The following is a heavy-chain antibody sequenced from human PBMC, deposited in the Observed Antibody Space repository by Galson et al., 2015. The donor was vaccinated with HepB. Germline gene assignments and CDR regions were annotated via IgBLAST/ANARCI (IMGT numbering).Heavy chain of an antibody. CDR1: GDSVSSNSAA. V-gene: IGHV6-1*01. D-gene: IGHD6-13*01. J-gene: IGHJ4*02. CDR3: ARDGGQQLGYYFDY. Sequence: CAISGDSVSSNSAAWNWTRQSPSRGLEWLGRTYYRSKWYNDYAVSVKSRITINPDTSKNQFSLQLNSVTPEDTAVYYCARDGGQQLGYYFDYWGQGTLVTVSS. CDR2: TYYRSKWYN.